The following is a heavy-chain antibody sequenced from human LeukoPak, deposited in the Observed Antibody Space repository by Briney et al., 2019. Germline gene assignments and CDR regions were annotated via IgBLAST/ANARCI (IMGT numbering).Heavy chain of an antibody. V-gene: IGHV4-38-2*02. J-gene: IGHJ4*02. CDR2: IYHSGST. CDR1: GYSISSGYY. D-gene: IGHD6-13*01. Sequence: SETLSLTCTVSGYSISSGYYWGWIRQPPGKGLEWIGSIYHSGSTYYNPSLKSRVTISVDTSKNQFSLKLSSVTAADTAVYYCARTAAAGPYFDYWGQGTLVTVSS. CDR3: ARTAAAGPYFDY.